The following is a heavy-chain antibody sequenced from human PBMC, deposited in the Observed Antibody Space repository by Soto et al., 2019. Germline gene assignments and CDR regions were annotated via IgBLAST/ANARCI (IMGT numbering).Heavy chain of an antibody. D-gene: IGHD5-18*01. J-gene: IGHJ5*02. CDR1: GSTFSIYA. V-gene: IGHV3-23*01. CDR2: ISASGGST. Sequence: GSLRLSCAASGSTFSIYAMSWVRQAPGKGLEWVSAISASGGSTYYADSVKGRFTISRDNSKNTLYLQMNSLRAEDTAVYYCARDLERYAPSDRWGQGTLVTVSS. CDR3: ARDLERYAPSDR.